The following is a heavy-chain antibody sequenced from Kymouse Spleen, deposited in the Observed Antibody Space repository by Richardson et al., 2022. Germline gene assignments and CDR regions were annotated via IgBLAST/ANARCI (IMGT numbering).Heavy chain of an antibody. D-gene: IGHD3-10*01. CDR2: IGTAGDT. J-gene: IGHJ6*02. CDR1: GFTFSSYD. Sequence: EVQLVESGGGLVQPGGSLRLSCAASGFTFSSYDMHWVRQATGKGLEWVSAIGTAGDTYYPGSVKGRFTISRENAKNSLYLQMNSLRAGDTAVYYCARGGYGSGSSYYYYYYGMDVWGQGTTVTVSS. CDR3: ARGGYGSGSSYYYYYYGMDV. V-gene: IGHV3-13*01.